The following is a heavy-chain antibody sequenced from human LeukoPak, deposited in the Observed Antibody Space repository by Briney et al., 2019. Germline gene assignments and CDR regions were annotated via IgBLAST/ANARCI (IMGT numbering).Heavy chain of an antibody. CDR3: AREGEVAVFDAFDL. D-gene: IGHD6-19*01. CDR2: ISGSGSAI. J-gene: IGHJ3*01. CDR1: GFTFSNYD. Sequence: GGSLRLSCAASGFTFSNYDMNWVRQAPGKGLEWVSYISGSGSAIYYTDSVKGRFTISRDNAKNSLYLQMNSLRAEDTAVYYCAREGEVAVFDAFDLWGQGTVVTVSS. V-gene: IGHV3-48*03.